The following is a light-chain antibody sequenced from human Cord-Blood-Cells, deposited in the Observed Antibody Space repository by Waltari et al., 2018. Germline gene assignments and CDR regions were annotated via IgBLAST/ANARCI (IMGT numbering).Light chain of an antibody. J-gene: IGKJ1*01. CDR1: QSISSY. Sequence: DIQMTQSPSSLSASVGDRVTITCRASQSISSYLNWYQQKPGKAPKLLIYAASSLQSGVPSRFSGSGSETDFTLTISSLQPEDFATYYCQQRYSTPLTFGQGTKVEIK. CDR2: AAS. CDR3: QQRYSTPLT. V-gene: IGKV1-39*01.